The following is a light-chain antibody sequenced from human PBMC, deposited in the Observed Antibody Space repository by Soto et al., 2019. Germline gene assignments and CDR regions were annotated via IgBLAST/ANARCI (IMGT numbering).Light chain of an antibody. V-gene: IGKV3-15*01. Sequence: EIVMTQSPATLSVSPGERATLSCRASQSVSSNLAWYQQKPGQAPRLLIYGASTRATGIPARCSGSGSGTEFTLTISSLQSEDVAVYYCQQYNNWPRWTFGQGTKVEIK. J-gene: IGKJ1*01. CDR1: QSVSSN. CDR3: QQYNNWPRWT. CDR2: GAS.